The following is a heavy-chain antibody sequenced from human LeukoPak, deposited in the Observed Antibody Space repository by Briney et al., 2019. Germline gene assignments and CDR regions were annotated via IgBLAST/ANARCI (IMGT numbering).Heavy chain of an antibody. J-gene: IGHJ4*02. CDR1: GGTFSSYA. D-gene: IGHD4-17*01. V-gene: IGHV1-69*05. CDR2: IIPIFGTA. Sequence: SVKVSCKASGGTFSSYAISWVRQAPGQGLKWMGGIIPIFGTANYAQKFQGRVTITTDESTSTAYMELSSLRSEDTAVYYCASTATRATGNYWGQGTLVTVSS. CDR3: ASTATRATGNY.